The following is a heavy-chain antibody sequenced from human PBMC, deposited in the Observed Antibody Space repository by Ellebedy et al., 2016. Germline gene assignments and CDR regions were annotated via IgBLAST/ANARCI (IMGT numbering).Heavy chain of an antibody. CDR2: ITSKTDGGAA. D-gene: IGHD5-18*01. CDR1: GFPFSNAW. CDR3: TTVYRYNYDSV. Sequence: GGSLRLSCAASGFPFSNAWMNWVRQASGKGLAWVGRITSKTDGGAAGYAAPVKGRFTISRDDSTNTLYLQMNSLKTEDTAVYFCTTVYRYNYDSVWGQGTLVTVSS. V-gene: IGHV3-15*01. J-gene: IGHJ4*02.